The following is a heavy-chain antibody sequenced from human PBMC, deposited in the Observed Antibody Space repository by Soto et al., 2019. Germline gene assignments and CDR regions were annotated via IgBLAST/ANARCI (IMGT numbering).Heavy chain of an antibody. V-gene: IGHV5-51*01. J-gene: IGHJ3*02. Sequence: GESLKISCKGSGYSFTSYWIGWVRQMPGKGLEWMGIIYPGDSDTRYSPSFQGQVTISADKSISTAYLQWSSLKASDTAMYYCARRYYYDSSGYYPTGDAFDIWGQGTMVTVSS. CDR1: GYSFTSYW. D-gene: IGHD3-22*01. CDR2: IYPGDSDT. CDR3: ARRYYYDSSGYYPTGDAFDI.